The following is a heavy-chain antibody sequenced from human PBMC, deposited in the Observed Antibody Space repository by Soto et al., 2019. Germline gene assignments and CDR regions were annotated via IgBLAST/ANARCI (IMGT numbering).Heavy chain of an antibody. CDR1: GYTFSRYW. V-gene: IGHV3-7*01. J-gene: IGHJ4*02. CDR2: IKQDGSEK. Sequence: EVQLVESGGGLVQPGGFLKLSCAASGYTFSRYWMSWVRQAPGKGLEWVASIKQDGSEKYYVESLKGRFTISRDNAKSSLYLQMNNLRVEDTAVFYCTKERPGGSFDSWGQGILVTVSS. D-gene: IGHD2-15*01. CDR3: TKERPGGSFDS.